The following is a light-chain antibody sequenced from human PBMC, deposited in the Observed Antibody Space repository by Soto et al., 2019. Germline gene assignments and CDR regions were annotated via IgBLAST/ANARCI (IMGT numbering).Light chain of an antibody. Sequence: DIQMTQSPSTLSASVGDRVTITCRASQSISSWLAWYQQKPGKAPKLLIYDASSLESGVPSRFSGSGSGTDFTLTIINLQPEDFATYYCQQSYSTITFGQGTRLEIK. CDR2: DAS. CDR3: QQSYSTIT. CDR1: QSISSW. V-gene: IGKV1-5*01. J-gene: IGKJ5*01.